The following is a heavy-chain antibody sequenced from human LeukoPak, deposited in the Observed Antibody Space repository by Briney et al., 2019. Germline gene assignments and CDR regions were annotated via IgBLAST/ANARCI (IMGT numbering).Heavy chain of an antibody. CDR1: GFTFSSYS. V-gene: IGHV3-21*01. CDR2: ISSSSSYI. D-gene: IGHD1-26*01. CDR3: ARDSIVGARIRWAFDI. Sequence: GGSLRLSCAASGFTFSSYSMNWVRQAPWKGLEWVSSISSSSSYIYYADSVKGRFTISRDNAKNSLYLQMNSLRAEDTAVYYCARDSIVGARIRWAFDIWGQGTMVTVSS. J-gene: IGHJ3*02.